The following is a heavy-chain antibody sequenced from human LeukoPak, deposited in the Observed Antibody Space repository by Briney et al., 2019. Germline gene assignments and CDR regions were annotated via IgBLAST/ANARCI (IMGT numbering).Heavy chain of an antibody. J-gene: IGHJ5*02. D-gene: IGHD2-15*01. CDR3: AKEAATRNWFDP. Sequence: SETLSLTCTVSGGSISSSSYYWGWIRQPPGKGLEWIGSIYYSGSTYYNPSLKSRVTISVDTSKNQFSLKLSPVTAADTAVYYCAKEAATRNWFDPWGQGTLVTVSS. CDR1: GGSISSSSYY. V-gene: IGHV4-39*01. CDR2: IYYSGST.